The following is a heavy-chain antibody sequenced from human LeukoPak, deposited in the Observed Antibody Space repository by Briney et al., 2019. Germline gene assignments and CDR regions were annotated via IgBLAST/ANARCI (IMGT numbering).Heavy chain of an antibody. CDR2: INPSGGST. CDR1: GYTFTSYY. Sequence: GASVKVSCKASGYTFTSYYMHWVRQAPGQGLEWMGIINPSGGSTSYAQKFQGRVTMTRDTSTSTVHMELSSLRSEDTAVYYCAREITMVRGVIFGGTNWFDPWGQGTLVTVSS. V-gene: IGHV1-46*01. CDR3: AREITMVRGVIFGGTNWFDP. J-gene: IGHJ5*02. D-gene: IGHD3-10*01.